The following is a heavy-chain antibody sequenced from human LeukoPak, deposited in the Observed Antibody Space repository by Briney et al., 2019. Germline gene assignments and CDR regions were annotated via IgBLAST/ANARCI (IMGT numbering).Heavy chain of an antibody. Sequence: GGSLRLSCAASGFTFSNYAMSWVRQAPGKGLEWVSAISSGGGSTYYADSVKGRFTISRDNSKNTLYLQMNSLRAEDTAVYYCARRSGIAVAGAFDYWGQGTLVTVSS. CDR3: ARRSGIAVAGAFDY. J-gene: IGHJ4*02. CDR1: GFTFSNYA. D-gene: IGHD6-19*01. CDR2: ISSGGGST. V-gene: IGHV3-23*01.